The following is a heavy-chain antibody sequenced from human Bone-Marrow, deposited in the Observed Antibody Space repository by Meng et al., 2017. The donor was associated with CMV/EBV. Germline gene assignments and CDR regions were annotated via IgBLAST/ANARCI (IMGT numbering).Heavy chain of an antibody. J-gene: IGHJ6*02. Sequence: SETLSLTCTVSGGSISSYYWSWIRQPPGKGLEWIGYIYYSGSTNYNPSLKSRVTISVDTSKNQFSLKLSSVTAADTAVYYCARHPYYYYGMDVWGQGTTVTVSS. CDR1: GGSISSYY. CDR2: IYYSGST. V-gene: IGHV4-59*08. CDR3: ARHPYYYYGMDV.